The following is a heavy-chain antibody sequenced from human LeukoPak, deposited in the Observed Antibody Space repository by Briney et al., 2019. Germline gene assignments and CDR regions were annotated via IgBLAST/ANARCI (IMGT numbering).Heavy chain of an antibody. Sequence: PSQTLSLTCTVSGGSISSGDYYWSWIRQPPGKGLEWIGYIYYSGSTYYNPSLKSRVTISVDTSKNQFSLILSSVTAADTAVYYCARHSPSYSRVDYWGQGTLVTVSS. D-gene: IGHD4-11*01. J-gene: IGHJ4*02. CDR1: GGSISSGDYY. CDR3: ARHSPSYSRVDY. V-gene: IGHV4-30-4*01. CDR2: IYYSGST.